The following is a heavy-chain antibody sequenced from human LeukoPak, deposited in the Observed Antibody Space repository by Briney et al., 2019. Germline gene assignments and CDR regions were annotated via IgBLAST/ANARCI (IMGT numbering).Heavy chain of an antibody. CDR2: IYYSGST. J-gene: IGHJ5*02. Sequence: PSQTLSLTCTVAGGSISSHYWSWIRQPPGKGLEWIGYIYYSGSTNYNPSLKSRVTISVDTSKNQFSLKLSSVTAADTAVYYCARKWGIAAAGTGWFDPWGQETLVTVSS. CDR1: GGSISSHY. V-gene: IGHV4-59*11. D-gene: IGHD6-13*01. CDR3: ARKWGIAAAGTGWFDP.